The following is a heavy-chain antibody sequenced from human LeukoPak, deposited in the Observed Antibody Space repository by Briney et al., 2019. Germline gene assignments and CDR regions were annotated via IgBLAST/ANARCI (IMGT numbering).Heavy chain of an antibody. D-gene: IGHD2-2*01. CDR1: GYTFTGYY. J-gene: IGHJ4*02. CDR3: ARGPAALGIEVMNDY. V-gene: IGHV1-2*02. CDR2: INPNSGGT. Sequence: GASVKVSCKASGYTFTGYYMHWVRQAPGQGLEWMGWINPNSGGTNYAQKFQGRVTMTRDTSISTAYMELSRLRSDDTAVYYCARGPAALGIEVMNDYWGQGTLVTVSS.